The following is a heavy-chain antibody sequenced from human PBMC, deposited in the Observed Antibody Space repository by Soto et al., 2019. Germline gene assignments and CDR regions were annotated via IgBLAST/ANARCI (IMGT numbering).Heavy chain of an antibody. J-gene: IGHJ4*02. CDR2: ISRTSAAI. V-gene: IGHV3-48*02. CDR1: GFSFSTYT. CDR3: ATNRVAGGNPFDY. Sequence: EVQLVESGGGLVQPGGALRLSCAASGFSFSTYTMNWVRQAPGKGLEWLSYISRTSAAIYYADSVKGRFTISRDNAKHSLYLQMNSLRYEDTAVYYCATNRVAGGNPFDYWGQGTLVTVAS. D-gene: IGHD1-1*01.